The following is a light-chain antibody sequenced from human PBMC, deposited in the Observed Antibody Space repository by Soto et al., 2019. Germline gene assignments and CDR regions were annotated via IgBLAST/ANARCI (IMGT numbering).Light chain of an antibody. V-gene: IGLV2-14*01. CDR3: SSYKRSSIPHVV. CDR2: DVS. Sequence: QSALTQPASVSGSPGQSITISCTGTSSVVGGYNYVSWYQQHPGKAPKLMIYDVSHRPSGVSNRISGSKSGNTASLTTSGLQADDEADYYCSSYKRSSIPHVVFGGGTKLTVL. J-gene: IGLJ2*01. CDR1: SSVVGGYNY.